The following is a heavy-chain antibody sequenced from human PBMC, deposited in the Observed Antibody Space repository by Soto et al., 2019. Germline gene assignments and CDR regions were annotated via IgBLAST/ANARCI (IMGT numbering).Heavy chain of an antibody. D-gene: IGHD4-17*01. CDR3: ASAMTTVTTFDY. CDR1: GGSISSGGYS. J-gene: IGHJ4*02. V-gene: IGHV4-30-2*01. Sequence: QLQLQESGSGLVKPSQTLSLTCAVSGGSISSGGYSWSWIRQPPGKGLEWIGYIYHSGSTYYNPSLKRRVTISVDRSKDQFPLKLSSVAAADPAVYYCASAMTTVTTFDYGGQGTVVTVSS. CDR2: IYHSGST.